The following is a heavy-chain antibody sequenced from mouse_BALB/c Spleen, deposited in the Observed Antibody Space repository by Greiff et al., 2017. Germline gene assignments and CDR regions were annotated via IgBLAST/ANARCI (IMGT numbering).Heavy chain of an antibody. CDR3: ARWGNLEYFAMDY. CDR1: GYAFTSYN. J-gene: IGHJ4*01. CDR2: IDPYNGGT. D-gene: IGHD2-1*01. V-gene: IGHV1S135*01. Sequence: EVKLLESGPELVKPGASVKVSCKASGYAFTSYNMYWVKQSHGKSLEWIGYIDPYNGGTSYNQKFKGKATLTVDKSSSTAYMHLNSLTSEDSAVYYCARWGNLEYFAMDYWGQGTSVTVSS.